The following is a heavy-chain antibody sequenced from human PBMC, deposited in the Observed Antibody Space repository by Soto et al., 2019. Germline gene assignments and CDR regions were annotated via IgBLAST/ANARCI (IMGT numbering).Heavy chain of an antibody. J-gene: IGHJ3*02. CDR2: IYIEFT. V-gene: IGHV3-66*01. Sequence: PGGSLRLSCVASGFTVTEIYMNWVRQAPGKGLEWVLVIYIEFTVYADSVRVRFSISTDSSKNALYLQMNSLRAEDSAVYYCVREPRYCSGGSCSIMGDAFDIWGQGTMVTV. D-gene: IGHD2-15*01. CDR1: GFTVTEIY. CDR3: VREPRYCSGGSCSIMGDAFDI.